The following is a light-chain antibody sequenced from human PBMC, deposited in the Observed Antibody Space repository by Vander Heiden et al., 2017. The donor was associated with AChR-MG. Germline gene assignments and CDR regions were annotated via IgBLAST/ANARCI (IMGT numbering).Light chain of an antibody. CDR1: NIGGKN. J-gene: IGLJ3*02. V-gene: IGLV3-9*01. CDR2: SES. CDR3: QVWDSSTASV. Sequence: SYEVTQPLSVSVALGQPARIICGGNNIGGKNVHGYQQKPGQAPVLVIYSESNRPSGIPERFSGFNSGITATLTISRAQAGDEADYYCQVWDSSTASVFGGGDQADRP.